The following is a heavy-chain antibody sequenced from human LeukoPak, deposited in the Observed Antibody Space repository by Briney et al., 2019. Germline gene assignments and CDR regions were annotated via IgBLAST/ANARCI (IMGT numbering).Heavy chain of an antibody. D-gene: IGHD1-26*01. V-gene: IGHV2-5*02. J-gene: IGHJ4*02. CDR3: AHRGFSGSYHFDY. Sequence: SGPTLVNPTQTLTLTCTFSGFSLTTSGVGVGWIRQPPGKALEWLALIYWDDDIHYSPSLKSRLTITKDASNNQGVLTLINIDPVDTATYCCAHRGFSGSYHFDYWGQGALVTVSS. CDR2: IYWDDDI. CDR1: GFSLTTSGVG.